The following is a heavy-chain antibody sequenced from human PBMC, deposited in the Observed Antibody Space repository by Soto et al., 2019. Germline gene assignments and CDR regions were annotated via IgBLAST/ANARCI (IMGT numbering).Heavy chain of an antibody. CDR3: ARASVDIVATTTGYYYYYMDV. J-gene: IGHJ6*03. Sequence: GGSLRLSCAASGFTFDDYGMSWVRQAPGKGLEWVSGINWNGGSTGYADSVKGRFTISRDNAKNSLYLQMNSLRAEDTALYHCARASVDIVATTTGYYYYYMDVWGKGTTVTVSS. CDR1: GFTFDDYG. CDR2: INWNGGST. V-gene: IGHV3-20*01. D-gene: IGHD5-12*01.